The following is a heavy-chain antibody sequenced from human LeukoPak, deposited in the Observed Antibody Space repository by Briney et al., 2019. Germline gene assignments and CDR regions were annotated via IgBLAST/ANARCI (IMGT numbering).Heavy chain of an antibody. V-gene: IGHV4-61*02. D-gene: IGHD3-22*01. CDR3: ARSSGWSYYYYYYMDV. Sequence: SETLSLTCTVSGGSISSGSYYWSWIRQPAGKGLEWIGRIYTSGSADYNPSLKSRVTISVDTSKNQFSLKLSSVTAADTAVYYCARSSGWSYYYYYYMDVWGKGTTVTASS. CDR2: IYTSGSA. CDR1: GGSISSGSYY. J-gene: IGHJ6*03.